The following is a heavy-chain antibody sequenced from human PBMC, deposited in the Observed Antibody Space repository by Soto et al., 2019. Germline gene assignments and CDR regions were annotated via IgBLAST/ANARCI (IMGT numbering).Heavy chain of an antibody. CDR2: IIPIFGTA. Sequence: ASVKVSCKASGGTFSSYAISWVRQAPGQGLEWMGGIIPIFGTANYAQKFQGRVTITADESTSTAYMELSSLRSEDTAVYYCARDLGSGVSNWFDPWGQGTLVTVSS. J-gene: IGHJ5*02. V-gene: IGHV1-69*13. D-gene: IGHD2-8*01. CDR3: ARDLGSGVSNWFDP. CDR1: GGTFSSYA.